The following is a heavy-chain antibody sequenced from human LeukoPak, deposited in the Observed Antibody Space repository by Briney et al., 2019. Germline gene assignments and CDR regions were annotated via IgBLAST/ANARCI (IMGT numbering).Heavy chain of an antibody. CDR1: GGSISSYY. Sequence: PSETLSLTCTVSGGSISSYYWSWIRQPPGKGLEWLGYIYYSGSTNYNPSLKSRVTISVDTSKNQFSLKLSSVTAADTAVYYCARAGGIAVADAFDIWGQGTMVTVSS. CDR2: IYYSGST. CDR3: ARAGGIAVADAFDI. D-gene: IGHD6-19*01. J-gene: IGHJ3*02. V-gene: IGHV4-59*01.